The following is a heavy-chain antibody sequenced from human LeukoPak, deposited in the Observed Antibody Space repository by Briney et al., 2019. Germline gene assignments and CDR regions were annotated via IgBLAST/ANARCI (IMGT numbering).Heavy chain of an antibody. V-gene: IGHV3-9*01. CDR3: AKGWFGELSTVFFDY. D-gene: IGHD3-10*01. CDR1: GFTFDDYA. CDR2: ISWNSGSI. J-gene: IGHJ4*02. Sequence: GRSLRLSCAASGFTFDDYAMHWVRQAPGKGLEWVSGISWNSGSIGYADSVKGRFTISRDNAKNSLYLQMNSLRAEDTALYYCAKGWFGELSTVFFDYWGQGTLVTVSS.